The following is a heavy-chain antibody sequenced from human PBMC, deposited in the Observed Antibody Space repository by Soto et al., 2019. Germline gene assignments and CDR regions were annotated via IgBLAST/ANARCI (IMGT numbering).Heavy chain of an antibody. CDR2: INHRGST. CDR3: ARDRGLLWFGELRSLYYYYGMDV. J-gene: IGHJ6*02. Sequence: PSETLSLTCPVYGESFSGYYCMCFRHPPFKWLEWVVKINHRGSTNHNPALKSRVTISVDTSKNQFSLKLSSVTAADTAVYYCARDRGLLWFGELRSLYYYYGMDVWGQGTTVTVSS. D-gene: IGHD3-10*01. V-gene: IGHV4-34*01. CDR1: GESFSGYY.